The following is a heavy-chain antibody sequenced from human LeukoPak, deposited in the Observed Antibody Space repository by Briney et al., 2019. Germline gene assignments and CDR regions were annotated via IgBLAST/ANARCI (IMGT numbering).Heavy chain of an antibody. CDR2: INSDGSST. D-gene: IGHD6-19*01. J-gene: IGHJ4*02. Sequence: GGSLRLSCAASGFTFSSDWMHWVRQAPGKGLVWVSRINSDGSSTSYADSAKGRFTISRDNAKNTLYLQMNSLRAEDTVVYYCARGSYSSGFYGGHFDYWGQGTLVTVSS. CDR1: GFTFSSDW. V-gene: IGHV3-74*01. CDR3: ARGSYSSGFYGGHFDY.